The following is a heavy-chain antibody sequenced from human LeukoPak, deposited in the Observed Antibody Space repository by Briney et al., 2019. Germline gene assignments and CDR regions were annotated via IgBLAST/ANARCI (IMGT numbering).Heavy chain of an antibody. CDR1: GFSFSTCA. D-gene: IGHD1-26*01. V-gene: IGHV3-33*01. CDR3: ARASGTGSYILDY. J-gene: IGHJ4*02. Sequence: GGSLRLSCVASGFSFSTCAIHWVRQAPGKGLEWVAIIWSDGTNEKYANSVKGRFTISRDNFEDTVYLQMNSLRAEDTAVYYCARASGTGSYILDYWGQGTLLTVSP. CDR2: IWSDGTNE.